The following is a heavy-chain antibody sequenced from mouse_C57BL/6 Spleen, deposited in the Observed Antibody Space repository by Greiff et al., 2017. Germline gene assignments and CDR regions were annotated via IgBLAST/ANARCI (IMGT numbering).Heavy chain of an antibody. V-gene: IGHV1-9*01. J-gene: IGHJ3*01. Sequence: QVQLQQSGAELMKPGASVKLSCKATGYTFTGYWIEWVKQRPGHGLEWIGEILPGSGSTNYNEKFKGNATFTADTSSITAYMQLSSLTTEDSAIYYCARCEAWFAYWGQGTLVTVSA. CDR3: ARCEAWFAY. CDR1: GYTFTGYW. CDR2: ILPGSGST.